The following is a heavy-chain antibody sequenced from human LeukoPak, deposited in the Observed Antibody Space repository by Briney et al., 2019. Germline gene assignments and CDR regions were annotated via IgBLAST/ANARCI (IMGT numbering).Heavy chain of an antibody. V-gene: IGHV4-59*08. J-gene: IGHJ4*02. D-gene: IGHD5-24*01. CDR3: ARQGQMAIDY. CDR2: IYYSGST. Sequence: SETLSLTCTVSGGSISSYYWSWIRQPPGKGLEWIGYIYYSGSTNYNPSLKSRVTISVDTSKNQFSLKLSSVTAADTAVYYCARQGQMAIDYWGQGTLVTVSS. CDR1: GGSISSYY.